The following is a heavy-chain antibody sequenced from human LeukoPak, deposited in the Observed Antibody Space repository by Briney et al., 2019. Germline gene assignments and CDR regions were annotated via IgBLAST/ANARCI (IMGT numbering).Heavy chain of an antibody. J-gene: IGHJ3*01. CDR3: AKDRVPDYGDYVNPKALDL. Sequence: GGSLRLSCVASGFAFSGFGMSWVRQAPGEGVEGVSGISGGGGSIFSSASVKGRFLTSRDNSKRTLFLQMNSLRAEDSAMYYCAKDRVPDYGDYVNPKALDLWGHGTLVTVSS. CDR1: GFAFSGFG. V-gene: IGHV3-23*01. CDR2: ISGGGGSI. D-gene: IGHD4-17*01.